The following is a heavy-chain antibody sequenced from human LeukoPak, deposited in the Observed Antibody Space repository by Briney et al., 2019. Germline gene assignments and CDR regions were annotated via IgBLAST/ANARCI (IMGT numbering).Heavy chain of an antibody. J-gene: IGHJ6*02. CDR1: GYTFTSYD. Sequence: ASVNVSCKASGYTFTSYDINWVRQATGQGLEWMGWMNPNSGNTDYAQKFQGRVTMTRNTSISTAYMELSSLRSEDTAVYYCARGSAPDSGWYALYYYYYGMDVWGQGTTVTVSS. D-gene: IGHD6-19*01. CDR3: ARGSAPDSGWYALYYYYYGMDV. V-gene: IGHV1-8*01. CDR2: MNPNSGNT.